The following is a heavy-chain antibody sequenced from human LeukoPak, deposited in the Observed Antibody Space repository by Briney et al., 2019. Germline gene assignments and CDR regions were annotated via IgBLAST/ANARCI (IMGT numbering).Heavy chain of an antibody. CDR2: MYTSGST. CDR1: GYSISSGSYY. Sequence: PSETLSLTCTVSGYSISSGSYYWSWIRQPAGKGLEWIGRMYTSGSTNYNPSLKSRVTISVDTSKNQFSLKLSSVTAADTAVYYCARDDSGSYTSYYYYYMDVWGKGTTVTVSS. V-gene: IGHV4-61*02. J-gene: IGHJ6*03. D-gene: IGHD1-26*01. CDR3: ARDDSGSYTSYYYYYMDV.